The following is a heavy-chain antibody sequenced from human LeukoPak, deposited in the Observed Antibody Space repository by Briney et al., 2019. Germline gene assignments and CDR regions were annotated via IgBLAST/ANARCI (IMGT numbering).Heavy chain of an antibody. D-gene: IGHD3-10*01. Sequence: PGGSLRLSCAASGFTFSSYAMSWVRQAPGKGLEWVSAISGSGGSTYYADSVKGRFTISRDNSKNTLYLQMNSLRAGDTAVYYCAKGGVWFGELDYWGQGTLVTVSS. J-gene: IGHJ4*02. CDR3: AKGGVWFGELDY. CDR2: ISGSGGST. CDR1: GFTFSSYA. V-gene: IGHV3-23*01.